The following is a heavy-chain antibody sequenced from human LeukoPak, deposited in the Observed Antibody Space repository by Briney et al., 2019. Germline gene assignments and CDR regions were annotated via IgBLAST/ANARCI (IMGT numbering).Heavy chain of an antibody. V-gene: IGHV3-48*02. J-gene: IGHJ3*02. CDR3: ARDHAWAFDI. Sequence: PGGSLRLSCAASGFTFSSATMNWVRQAPGKGLEWVSYIPSSSSNILYADSVKGRFTISRDNAKNALYLQIHSLRDEDTAVYSCARDHAWAFDIWGQGTMVTVSS. CDR2: IPSSSSNI. CDR1: GFTFSSAT.